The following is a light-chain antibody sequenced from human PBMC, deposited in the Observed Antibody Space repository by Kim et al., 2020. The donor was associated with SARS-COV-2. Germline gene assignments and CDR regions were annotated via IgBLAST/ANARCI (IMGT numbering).Light chain of an antibody. V-gene: IGKV3-20*01. CDR2: GAA. Sequence: SPGERATLSCRGRQSVSSNCVAWYQQKTGQDPRLVIYGAASRAAGIPDRFSGGGSGTDFTITISRLEQEDFAVYYCQQYGSSGITFGQGTRLEIK. J-gene: IGKJ5*01. CDR3: QQYGSSGIT. CDR1: QSVSSNC.